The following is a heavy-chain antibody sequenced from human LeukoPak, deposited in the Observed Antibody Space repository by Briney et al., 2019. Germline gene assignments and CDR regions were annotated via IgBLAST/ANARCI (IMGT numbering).Heavy chain of an antibody. Sequence: SETLSLTCSVSGGSISSYYWSWIRQPPGKGLEWTGYIYYSGSTNYNPSLKSRVTISVDTSKNQISLKLSSVTAADPAVYNCVRGARGFHWYFDLWGRGTLVTVSS. V-gene: IGHV4-59*12. CDR2: IYYSGST. CDR3: VRGARGFHWYFDL. J-gene: IGHJ2*01. CDR1: GGSISSYY. D-gene: IGHD3-10*01.